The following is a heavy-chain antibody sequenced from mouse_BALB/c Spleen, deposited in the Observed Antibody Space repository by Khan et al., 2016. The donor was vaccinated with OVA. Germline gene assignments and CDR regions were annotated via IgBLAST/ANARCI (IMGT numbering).Heavy chain of an antibody. CDR3: AMGGFAY. CDR1: GFTFIDYG. J-gene: IGHJ3*01. CDR2: ISSAAYSI. Sequence: EVELVESGGGLVQPGGSRKLSCAASGFTFIDYGMAWVRQTPGKGPEWIAFISSAAYSIYYADTVTGRFTFTREHAKNPPHMAMSSLRPDVTDMYYCAMGGFAYWGQGTLVTVSA. V-gene: IGHV5-15*02.